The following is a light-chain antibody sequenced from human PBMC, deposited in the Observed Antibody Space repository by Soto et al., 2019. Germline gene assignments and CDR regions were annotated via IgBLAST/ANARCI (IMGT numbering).Light chain of an antibody. CDR3: SSYAGSNNF. V-gene: IGLV2-8*01. J-gene: IGLJ2*01. CDR1: SSDVGGYNY. CDR2: EVT. Sequence: QSALTQPPCASGSPGQSVTISCTGTSSDVGGYNYVSWYQQHPGKAPKLMIYEVTKRPSGVPDRFSGSKSGNTASLTVSGLQADDEADYYCSSYAGSNNFFGGGTKVTVL.